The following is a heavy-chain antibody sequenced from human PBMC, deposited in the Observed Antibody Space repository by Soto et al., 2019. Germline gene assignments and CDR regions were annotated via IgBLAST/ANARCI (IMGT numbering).Heavy chain of an antibody. CDR2: INAGNGNT. Sequence: ASVKVSCKASGYTFTSYAMHWVRQAPGQRLEWMGWINAGNGNTKYSQKFQGRVTITRDTSASTAYMELSSLRSEDTAVYYCARDVTWYIGIHVSGQGTTVTVS. CDR1: GYTFTSYA. CDR3: ARDVTWYIGIHV. D-gene: IGHD6-13*01. J-gene: IGHJ6*02. V-gene: IGHV1-3*01.